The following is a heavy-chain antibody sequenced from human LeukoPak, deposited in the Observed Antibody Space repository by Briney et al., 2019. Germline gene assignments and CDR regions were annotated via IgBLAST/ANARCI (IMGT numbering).Heavy chain of an antibody. CDR1: GFTFSSYG. J-gene: IGHJ6*03. V-gene: IGHV3-30*02. D-gene: IGHD2-2*01. CDR3: AKKVGQLLYYYYYMDV. Sequence: GGSLRLSCAASGFTFSSYGMHWVRQAPGKGLEWVAFIRYDGSNKYYADSVKGQFTISRDNSKNTLYLQMNSLRAEDTAVYYCAKKVGQLLYYYYYMDVWGKGTTVTVSS. CDR2: IRYDGSNK.